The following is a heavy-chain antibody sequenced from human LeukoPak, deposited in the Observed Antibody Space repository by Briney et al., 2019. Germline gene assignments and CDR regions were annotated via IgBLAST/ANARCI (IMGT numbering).Heavy chain of an antibody. D-gene: IGHD5-18*01. J-gene: IGHJ6*02. V-gene: IGHV3-23*01. CDR3: AKSIQLWLSYGMDV. Sequence: GGSLRLSCAASGFTFSSYAMSWVRQAPGKGLEWVSAISGSGGSTYYADSVKGRFTISRDNSKNTLYLQMNSLRAEDTAVYYCAKSIQLWLSYGMDVWGQGTTVTVSS. CDR1: GFTFSSYA. CDR2: ISGSGGST.